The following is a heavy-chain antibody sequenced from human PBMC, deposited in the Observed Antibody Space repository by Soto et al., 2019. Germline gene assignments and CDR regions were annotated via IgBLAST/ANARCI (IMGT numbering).Heavy chain of an antibody. D-gene: IGHD4-4*01. CDR2: IHHSGTT. V-gene: IGHV4-4*02. CDR3: ASQGFYTMGV. CDR1: GVSITSHDW. Sequence: QVQLEESGPGLVQPSGTMSLTCAVSGVSITSHDWWSWVRQPPGKGLEWIGEIHHSGTTNYNPSFKSRVTISVDKSNNQFSLKLSSVTAADTAMFYCASQGFYTMGVWGRGTTVTVSS. J-gene: IGHJ6*02.